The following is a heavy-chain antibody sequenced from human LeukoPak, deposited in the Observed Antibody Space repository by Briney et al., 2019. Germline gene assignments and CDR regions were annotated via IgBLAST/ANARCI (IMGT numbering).Heavy chain of an antibody. CDR1: GGSISSYY. CDR3: ARGQWELPDY. D-gene: IGHD1-26*01. CDR2: IYYSGST. Sequence: PSETLSLTCSVSGGSISSYYWSWIRQPPGKGLEWIGYIYYSGSTNYNPSLKSRVIISVDTSKNQFSLKLSSVTAADTAVYYCARGQWELPDYWGQGTLVTVSS. J-gene: IGHJ4*02. V-gene: IGHV4-59*01.